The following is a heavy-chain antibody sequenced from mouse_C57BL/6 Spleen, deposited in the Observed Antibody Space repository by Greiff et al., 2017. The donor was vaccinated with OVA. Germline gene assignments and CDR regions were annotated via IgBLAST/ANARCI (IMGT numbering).Heavy chain of an antibody. CDR3: ARSLLRSFYFDY. CDR2: INPCYGGT. J-gene: IGHJ2*01. Sequence: VQLQQPGTELVKPGASVKLSCTVSGYTFTSSWMHWVKQRPVQGLERIGNINPCYGGTNYNEKFKSKATLTVDKSSITAYMLFSSLTSADSAVDYCARSLLRSFYFDYWGQGTTLTVSS. D-gene: IGHD1-2*01. CDR1: GYTFTSSW. V-gene: IGHV1-53*01.